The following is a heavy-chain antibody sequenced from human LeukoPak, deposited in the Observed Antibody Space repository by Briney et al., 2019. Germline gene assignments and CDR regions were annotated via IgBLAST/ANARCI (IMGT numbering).Heavy chain of an antibody. J-gene: IGHJ6*02. CDR3: ARINLYPFYYYYGMDV. D-gene: IGHD2-2*01. CDR1: GFTFSSYW. CDR2: IKQDGSEK. V-gene: IGHV3-7*01. Sequence: GGSLRLSCAASGFTFSSYWMSWVRQAPGKGLEWVANIKQDGSEKYYVDSVKGRFTISRDNAKNSLYLQMNSLRAEDTAVYYCARINLYPFYYYYGMDVRGQGTTVTVSS.